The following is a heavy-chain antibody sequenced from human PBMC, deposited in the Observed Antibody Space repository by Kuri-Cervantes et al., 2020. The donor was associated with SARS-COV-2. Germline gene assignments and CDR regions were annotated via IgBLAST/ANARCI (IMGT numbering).Heavy chain of an antibody. CDR3: ARGINDYADYGLDY. D-gene: IGHD4-17*01. CDR2: IYTSGST. V-gene: IGHV4-4*07. J-gene: IGHJ4*02. CDR1: GGSISSYY. Sequence: SETLSLTCTVSGGSISSYYWSWIRQPAGKGPEWIGRIYTSGSTNYNPSLKSRATISADTSKNQFSLRLSSVTAADTAVYYCARGINDYADYGLDYWGQGTLVTVSS.